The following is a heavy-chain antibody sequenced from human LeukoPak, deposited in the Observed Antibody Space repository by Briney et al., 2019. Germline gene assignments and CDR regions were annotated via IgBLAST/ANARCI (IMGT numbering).Heavy chain of an antibody. CDR2: INPSGVST. V-gene: IGHV1-46*01. CDR1: GYTFTSYY. CDR3: ARERIVVVPAEGDYYGMDV. D-gene: IGHD2-2*01. J-gene: IGHJ6*02. Sequence: ASVKVSCKASGYTFTSYYMHWVRQAPEQGLEWMGIINPSGVSTSYAQKFQGRVTMTRDTSTSTVYMELSSLRSEDTAVYYCARERIVVVPAEGDYYGMDVWGQGTTVTVS.